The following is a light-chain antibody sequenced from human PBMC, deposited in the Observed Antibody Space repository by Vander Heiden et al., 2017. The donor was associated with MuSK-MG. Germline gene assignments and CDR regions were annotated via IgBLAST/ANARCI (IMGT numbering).Light chain of an antibody. CDR3: QQASRFPII. J-gene: IGKJ5*01. CDR1: QDISRW. CDR2: AAS. Sequence: DIHMAQSPSRVSASVGDRVTITCRASQDISRWLAWYQQKPGKAPKLLIYAASTLQSGVPSRFSGSGSGTDFTLTITNLQPDDFATYCCQQASRFPIIFGQGTLVEIK. V-gene: IGKV1-12*01.